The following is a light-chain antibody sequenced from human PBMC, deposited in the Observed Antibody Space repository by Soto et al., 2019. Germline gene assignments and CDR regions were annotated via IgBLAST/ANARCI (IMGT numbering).Light chain of an antibody. Sequence: DIQMTQSPSSLSASVGDRVLITCRASQSISNYLNWYQQKPGKAPNLLIYAASSLQSGAPSRFSGSGSGTDFTLTISSLQPEDFATYYCQQSYSTPPLFGGGTKVEVK. J-gene: IGKJ4*01. CDR1: QSISNY. CDR2: AAS. V-gene: IGKV1-39*01. CDR3: QQSYSTPPL.